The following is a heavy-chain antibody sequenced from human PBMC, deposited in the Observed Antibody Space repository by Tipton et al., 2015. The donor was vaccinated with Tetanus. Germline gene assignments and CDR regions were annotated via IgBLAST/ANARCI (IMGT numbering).Heavy chain of an antibody. V-gene: IGHV4-31*03. D-gene: IGHD1-7*01. CDR2: IYYTGNT. J-gene: IGHJ6*01. CDR3: ARDRITGPTGRYYAMDV. CDR1: GGSISSGGYY. Sequence: TLSLTCSVSGGSISSGGYYWSWIRQHPGKGLEWLGYIYYTGNTYYNPSLKSRLTISLDTSKNHFSLRLTSLSAADTAVYYCARDRITGPTGRYYAMDVWGQGTTVTVSS.